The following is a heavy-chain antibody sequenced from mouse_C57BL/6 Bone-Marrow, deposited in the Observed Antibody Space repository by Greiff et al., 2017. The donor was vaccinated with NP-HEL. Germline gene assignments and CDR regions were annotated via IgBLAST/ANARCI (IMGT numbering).Heavy chain of an antibody. CDR2: IFPGSGST. D-gene: IGHD1-1*01. CDR1: GYTFTDYY. CDR3: ARKVYYYGSSYGFAY. V-gene: IGHV1-75*01. J-gene: IGHJ3*01. Sequence: QVQLQQSGPELVKPGASVKISCKASGYTFTDYYINWVKQRPGQGLEWIGWIFPGSGSTYYNEKFKGKATLTVDKSSSTAYMLLSSLTSEDSAVYFCARKVYYYGSSYGFAYWGQGTLVTVSA.